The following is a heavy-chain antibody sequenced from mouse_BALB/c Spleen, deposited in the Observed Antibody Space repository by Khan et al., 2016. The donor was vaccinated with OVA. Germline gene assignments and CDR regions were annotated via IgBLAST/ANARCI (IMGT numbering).Heavy chain of an antibody. CDR1: GYTFTSYW. Sequence: QVQLQQSGAELARPGASVKLSCKASGYTFTSYWMQWVKQRPGQGLEWIGAIYPGDGDTRYTQKFKGKATLTADKSSSTAYMQLSSLASEDSAVYDGASGDGYDPAWFAYWGQGTLVTVSA. J-gene: IGHJ3*01. CDR2: IYPGDGDT. D-gene: IGHD2-2*01. V-gene: IGHV1-87*01. CDR3: ASGDGYDPAWFAY.